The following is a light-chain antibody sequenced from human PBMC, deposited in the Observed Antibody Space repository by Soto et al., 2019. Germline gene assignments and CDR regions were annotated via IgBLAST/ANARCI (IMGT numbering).Light chain of an antibody. CDR2: KAS. CDR1: QSISSW. CDR3: QQYSSYWT. Sequence: DIQITQSPATLSASVGDRVTIPCRASQSISSWLAWYQQKPGKAPKLLIYKASSLESGVPSRFSGSGSGTEFTLTISSLQPDDFATYYCQQYSSYWTFGQGTKVDIK. V-gene: IGKV1-5*03. J-gene: IGKJ1*01.